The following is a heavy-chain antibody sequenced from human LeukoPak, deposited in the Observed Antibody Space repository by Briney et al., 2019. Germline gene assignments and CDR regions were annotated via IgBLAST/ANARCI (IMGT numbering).Heavy chain of an antibody. CDR3: ARHSPYGDYFDY. Sequence: SETLSLTCTVSGGCISSYYWSWIRQPPGKGLEWIGYIYYSGSTNYNPSLKSRVTISVDTSKNQFSLKLSSVTAADTAVYYCARHSPYGDYFDYWGQGTLVTVSS. CDR1: GGCISSYY. CDR2: IYYSGST. D-gene: IGHD4-17*01. V-gene: IGHV4-59*08. J-gene: IGHJ4*02.